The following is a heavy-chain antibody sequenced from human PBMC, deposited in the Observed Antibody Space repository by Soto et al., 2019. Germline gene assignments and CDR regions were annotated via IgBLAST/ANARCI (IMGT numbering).Heavy chain of an antibody. J-gene: IGHJ6*02. CDR2: INPSGGST. D-gene: IGHD3-10*01. CDR3: TRALLWFGELYGAMDV. Sequence: ASVKVSCKASGYTFTSYYMHWVRQAPGQGLEWMGIINPSGGSTSYAQKFQGRVTMTRDTSTSTVYMELSSLKTEDTALYYCTRALLWFGELYGAMDVWGQGTTVTVSS. CDR1: GYTFTSYY. V-gene: IGHV1-46*03.